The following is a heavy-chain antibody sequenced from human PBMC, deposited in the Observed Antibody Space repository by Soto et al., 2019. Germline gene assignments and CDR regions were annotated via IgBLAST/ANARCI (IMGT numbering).Heavy chain of an antibody. D-gene: IGHD2-2*01. CDR3: AHRPEFCRSFDY. J-gene: IGHJ4*02. CDR2: IFWDDDK. V-gene: IGHV2-5*02. Sequence: APTLPNPTQTRTLTCTCSGFSPSTYGGGVAWVRQPPGTDLEWLALIFWDDDKRYSPALETRLTITKDTSKDHVVLTVTNMDPVDTGTYYCAHRPEFCRSFDYWGQGALVTV. CDR1: GFSPSTYGGG.